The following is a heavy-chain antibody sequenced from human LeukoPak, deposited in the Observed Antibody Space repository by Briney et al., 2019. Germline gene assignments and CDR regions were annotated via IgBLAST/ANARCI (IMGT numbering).Heavy chain of an antibody. CDR3: TRDLPVPSLVRGIIIYGLIDY. D-gene: IGHD3-10*01. J-gene: IGHJ4*02. CDR1: GFTFSSIS. V-gene: IGHV3-21*06. CDR2: ISPDGETT. Sequence: GGSLRLSCEASGFTFSSISMNWVRQAPGKGLEWVSSISPDGETTYHADSVKGRFTTSRDNAKSSLYLQMNSLRAEDPTLYYCTRDLPVPSLVRGIIIYGLIDYWGQGTLVTVSS.